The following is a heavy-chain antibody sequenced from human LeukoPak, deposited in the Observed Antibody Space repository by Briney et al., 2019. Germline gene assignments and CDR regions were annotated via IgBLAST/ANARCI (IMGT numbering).Heavy chain of an antibody. CDR3: AKDGKFGGPTDYMDV. CDR2: IWYGGSNK. V-gene: IGHV3-30*18. D-gene: IGHD3-10*01. CDR1: GFTFSSYG. Sequence: GRSLRLSCAASGFTFSSYGMHWVRQAPGKGLEWVAVIWYGGSNKYYADSVMGRFTISRDNSKNTLYLQMNSLRAEDTAVYYCAKDGKFGGPTDYMDVWGKGTTVTVSS. J-gene: IGHJ6*03.